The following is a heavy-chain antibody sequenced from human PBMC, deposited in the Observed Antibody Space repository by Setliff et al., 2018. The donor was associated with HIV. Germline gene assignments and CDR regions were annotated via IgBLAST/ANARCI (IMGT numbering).Heavy chain of an antibody. Sequence: LRLSCAASGFTFSSYAMHWVRQAPGKGLEWVAVISYDGSNKYYADSVKGRFTISRDNSKNTLYLQMNSLRAEDTAVYYCARERYPVSVRGQPYFDYWGQGTLVTVSS. CDR3: ARERYPVSVRGQPYFDY. D-gene: IGHD3-10*01. V-gene: IGHV3-30-3*01. CDR2: ISYDGSNK. CDR1: GFTFSSYA. J-gene: IGHJ4*02.